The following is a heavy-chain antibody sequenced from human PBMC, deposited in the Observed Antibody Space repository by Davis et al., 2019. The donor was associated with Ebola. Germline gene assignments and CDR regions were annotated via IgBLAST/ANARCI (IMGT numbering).Heavy chain of an antibody. CDR2: INPNSGGT. CDR1: GYTFTGYY. J-gene: IGHJ5*02. CDR3: AILYGSGSYYNRLGFDP. V-gene: IGHV1-2*04. Sequence: ASVKVSCKASGYTFTGYYMHWVRQAPGQGLEWMGWINPNSGGTNYAQKFQGWVTMTRDTSISTAYMELSRLRSDDTAVYYCAILYGSGSYYNRLGFDPWGQGTLVTVSS. D-gene: IGHD3-10*01.